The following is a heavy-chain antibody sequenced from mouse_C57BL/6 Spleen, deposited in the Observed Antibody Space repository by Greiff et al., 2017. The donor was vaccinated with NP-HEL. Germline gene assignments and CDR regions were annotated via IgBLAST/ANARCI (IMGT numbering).Heavy chain of an antibody. D-gene: IGHD1-1*02. CDR3: ARGLWWAY. V-gene: IGHV1-26*01. CDR2: INPNNGGT. Sequence: EVKLQQSGPELVKPGASVKISCKASGYTFTDYYMNWVKQSHGKSLEWIGDINPNNGGTSYNQKFKGKATLTVDKSSSTAYMELRSLTSEDSAVYYCARGLWWAYWGQGTLVTVSA. CDR1: GYTFTDYY. J-gene: IGHJ3*01.